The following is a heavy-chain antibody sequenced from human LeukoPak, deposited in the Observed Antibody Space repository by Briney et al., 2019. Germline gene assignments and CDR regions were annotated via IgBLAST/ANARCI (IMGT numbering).Heavy chain of an antibody. CDR1: GFTFRSYA. V-gene: IGHV3-30*04. J-gene: IGHJ6*03. D-gene: IGHD6-13*01. CDR3: ARVRTELATNPGANYYYYYYMDV. Sequence: GGTLRLSCAASGFTFRSYAIHWVRQAPGQGLEWVTIISSDGSYKNYADSVKGRFTISRDNSKNTLYLQMNSLRPEDTAVYYCARVRTELATNPGANYYYYYYMDVWGKGTTVTISS. CDR2: ISSDGSYK.